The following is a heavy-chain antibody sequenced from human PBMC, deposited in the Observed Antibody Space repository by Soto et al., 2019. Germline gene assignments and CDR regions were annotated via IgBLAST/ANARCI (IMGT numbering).Heavy chain of an antibody. D-gene: IGHD1-1*01. CDR3: ARDGGPGGWNPNWFDP. CDR2: IYGSGAT. V-gene: IGHV4-4*07. Sequence: QVQLQESGPGLVKPSETLSLICNVSGASVTTNYWNWIRQPAGKGLEWLGRIYGSGATSYNPALKIQLTLSVDPYKNQCSLSLKSVTAADTAVYYCARDGGPGGWNPNWFDPWGQGILVTVSS. J-gene: IGHJ5*02. CDR1: GASVTTNY.